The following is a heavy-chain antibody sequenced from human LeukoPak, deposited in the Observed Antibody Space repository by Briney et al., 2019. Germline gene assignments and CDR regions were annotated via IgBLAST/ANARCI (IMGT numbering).Heavy chain of an antibody. J-gene: IGHJ4*02. CDR3: ASEIFGSGSYPDY. V-gene: IGHV3-33*01. CDR1: GVSFSTYA. Sequence: PGRSLRLSCAASGVSFSTYAMHWVRQAQGKGLEWVALISHDSSHTFYTDSVKGRFTISRDNSKNTVYLQMNSLGGEDTAVYYCASEIFGSGSYPDYWGQGTLVTVSS. CDR2: ISHDSSHT. D-gene: IGHD3-10*01.